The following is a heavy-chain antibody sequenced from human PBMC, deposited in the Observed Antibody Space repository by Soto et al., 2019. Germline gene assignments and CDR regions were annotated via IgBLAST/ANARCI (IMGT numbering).Heavy chain of an antibody. V-gene: IGHV1-8*01. CDR2: MNPNSGNT. CDR3: ARERTGPNYFDY. J-gene: IGHJ4*02. Sequence: ASVKVSCKASGYTFTSYDINWVRQATGQGREWMGWMNPNSGNTAYAQKFQGRVTMTRNTSISTAYMELSSLRSEDTAVYYCARERTGPNYFDYWGQGTLVTVSS. D-gene: IGHD1-7*01. CDR1: GYTFTSYD.